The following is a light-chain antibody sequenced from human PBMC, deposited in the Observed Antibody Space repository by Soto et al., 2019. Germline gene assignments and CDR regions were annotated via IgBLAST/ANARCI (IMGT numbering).Light chain of an antibody. CDR3: QEYNSYWT. CDR1: QSISNW. Sequence: IQMTQSPSAVSASVGDRVTNTCRASQSISNWLAWYQQKPGKAPKLLIYKASSLESGVPSRFSGSGSGTEFTLTISSLQPDDFGTYYCQEYNSYWTFGQGTKVDI. CDR2: KAS. J-gene: IGKJ1*01. V-gene: IGKV1-5*03.